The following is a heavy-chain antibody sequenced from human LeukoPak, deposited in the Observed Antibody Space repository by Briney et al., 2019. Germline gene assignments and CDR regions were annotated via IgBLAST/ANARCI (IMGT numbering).Heavy chain of an antibody. J-gene: IGHJ5*02. CDR3: ARDVPHNWFDT. CDR1: GITSGNNW. Sequence: GGSLRLSCAASGITSGNNWMHWVRQGPGRGLVWISRINSDGGGAIYADSVKGRFTVSRDNAKNTLYLQMNSLRAEDTAVYYCARDVPHNWFDTWGQGTLVTVSS. CDR2: INSDGGGA. V-gene: IGHV3-74*01.